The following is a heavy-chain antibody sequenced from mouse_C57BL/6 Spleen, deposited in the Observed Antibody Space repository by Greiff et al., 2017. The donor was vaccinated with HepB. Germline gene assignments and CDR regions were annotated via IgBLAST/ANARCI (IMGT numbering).Heavy chain of an antibody. CDR3: TTFDGAMDY. CDR2: IDPENGDT. V-gene: IGHV14-4*01. Sequence: EVKLVESGAELVRPGASVKLSCTASGFNIKDDYMHWVKQRPEQGLEWIGWIDPENGDTEYASKFQGKATITADTSSNTAYLQLSSLTSEDTAVYYCTTFDGAMDYWGQGTSVTVSS. CDR1: GFNIKDDY. J-gene: IGHJ4*01.